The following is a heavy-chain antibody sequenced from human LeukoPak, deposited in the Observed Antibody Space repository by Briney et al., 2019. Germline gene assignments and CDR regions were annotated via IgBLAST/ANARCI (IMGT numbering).Heavy chain of an antibody. Sequence: KPSETLSLTCSVSGGSISSYYWSWIRQPPGKGREWIGHIYYSGNTNYNPSLKSRVTISIDTSKIQFSLKLSSVTAADTAVYYCARGYSSSWYVYWGPGTLVTVSS. D-gene: IGHD6-13*01. CDR3: ARGYSSSWYVY. CDR2: IYYSGNT. CDR1: GGSISSYY. J-gene: IGHJ4*02. V-gene: IGHV4-59*01.